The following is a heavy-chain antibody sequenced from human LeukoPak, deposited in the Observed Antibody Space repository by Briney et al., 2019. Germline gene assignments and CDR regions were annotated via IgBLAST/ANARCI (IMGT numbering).Heavy chain of an antibody. CDR2: INHSGST. CDR3: ARSHTVGEFRSTYYFVY. D-gene: IGHD1-26*01. V-gene: IGHV4-34*01. J-gene: IGHJ4*02. CDR1: GGSFSGYY. Sequence: PAETLSLTCAVYGGSFSGYYWSWIRQPPGKGLEWIGKINHSGSTNYNPSLKRRVTISVDTSKKQLQPNLSSVTAAATAVYYCARSHTVGEFRSTYYFVYWGQGTLVTVSS.